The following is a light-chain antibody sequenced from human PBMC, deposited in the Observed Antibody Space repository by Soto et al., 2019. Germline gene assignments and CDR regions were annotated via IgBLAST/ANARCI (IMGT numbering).Light chain of an antibody. Sequence: SYELTQPPSVSVAPGQTASITCGGDNIGSKSVHWYQQKPGQAPVLVVHDDHDRPSGIPERFSGSKSVNTATLTISRVEAGDEADLFCQVWDSSGDDVVFGGGTKVTVL. CDR1: NIGSKS. J-gene: IGLJ2*01. CDR2: DDH. V-gene: IGLV3-21*02. CDR3: QVWDSSGDDVV.